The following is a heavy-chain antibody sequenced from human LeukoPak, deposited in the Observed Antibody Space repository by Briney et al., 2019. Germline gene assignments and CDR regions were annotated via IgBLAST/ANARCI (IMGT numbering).Heavy chain of an antibody. V-gene: IGHV4-39*01. D-gene: IGHD3-22*01. CDR2: IYYSGST. CDR1: GGSISSSSYY. Sequence: SETLSLTCTVSGGSISSSSYYWGWIRQPPGKGLEWIGTIYYSGSTYHNPSLKSRGTISVDTSKNQFSLKLSSVTAADTAVYYCARNYSDSSGYYPFDYWGQGTLVTVSS. CDR3: ARNYSDSSGYYPFDY. J-gene: IGHJ4*02.